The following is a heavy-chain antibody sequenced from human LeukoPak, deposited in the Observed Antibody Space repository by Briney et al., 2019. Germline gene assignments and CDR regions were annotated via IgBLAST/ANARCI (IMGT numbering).Heavy chain of an antibody. D-gene: IGHD4-11*01. Sequence: SETLSLTCTVSGVSVNSGSYFWSWFRQPPGKGLEWIGYIQNSATTNYNPSLESRVTISVDSSKDQFSLRVSSVTSADTAVYYCATDYSNFYGMDVWGQGTTVTVSS. CDR2: IQNSATT. V-gene: IGHV4-61*01. CDR1: GVSVNSGSYF. CDR3: ATDYSNFYGMDV. J-gene: IGHJ6*02.